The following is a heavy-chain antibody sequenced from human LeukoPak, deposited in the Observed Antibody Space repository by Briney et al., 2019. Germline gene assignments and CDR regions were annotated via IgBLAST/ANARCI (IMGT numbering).Heavy chain of an antibody. V-gene: IGHV1-2*02. J-gene: IGHJ3*01. CDR3: ARRSRNGLDAFDV. D-gene: IGHD2-8*01. CDR1: AYTFTGYY. Sequence: ASVKVSCKASAYTFTGYYLHWVRQAPGQGPEWMGWIDPNKGDTEYAQKFQGRVTMTRVRSISTAYMELSRLTSDDTAVYYCARRSRNGLDAFDVWGQGTMVTVSS. CDR2: IDPNKGDT.